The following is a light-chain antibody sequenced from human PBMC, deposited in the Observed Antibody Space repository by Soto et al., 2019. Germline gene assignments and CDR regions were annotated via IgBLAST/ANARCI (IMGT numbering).Light chain of an antibody. Sequence: DIVMTQSPDSLAVSLGERATINCKSSQSILSRSNNENYLAWYQQRPGQSPRLVLYWASTRESGVPDRFSGSGSGTEFTLTISSLQAEDVAVYYCQQYYASPLTFGQGTRLEIK. V-gene: IGKV4-1*01. CDR2: WAS. J-gene: IGKJ5*01. CDR3: QQYYASPLT. CDR1: QSILSRSNNENY.